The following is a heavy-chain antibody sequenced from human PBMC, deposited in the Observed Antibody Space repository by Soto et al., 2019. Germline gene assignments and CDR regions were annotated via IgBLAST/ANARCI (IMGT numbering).Heavy chain of an antibody. D-gene: IGHD2-2*01. CDR1: GFTFTSYA. J-gene: IGHJ6*02. Sequence: VQLLESGGGLVQPGGSLRLSCAASGFTFTSYAMSWVRQAPGKGLEWVAIISGSAGRTYYADSVKGRFTISGDNSKNTLYLQMNSLRAEDTAVYYCAKVTSARVFYFGLDVWGQGTTVTVSS. CDR3: AKVTSARVFYFGLDV. V-gene: IGHV3-23*01. CDR2: ISGSAGRT.